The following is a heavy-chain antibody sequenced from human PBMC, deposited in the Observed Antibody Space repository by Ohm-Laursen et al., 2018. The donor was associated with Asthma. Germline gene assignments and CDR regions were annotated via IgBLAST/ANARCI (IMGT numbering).Heavy chain of an antibody. CDR1: GDSISSGNNY. J-gene: IGHJ4*02. Sequence: TLSLTCTVSGDSISSGNNYWSWIRQHPGKGLEWIGYIYYSGLTYSNPSLRSRVSISVDTSKNQFSLNVTSVTAADTAVYYCARKKGGYCFDYWGQGALVTVSS. V-gene: IGHV4-31*03. CDR3: ARKKGGYCFDY. D-gene: IGHD3-22*01. CDR2: IYYSGLT.